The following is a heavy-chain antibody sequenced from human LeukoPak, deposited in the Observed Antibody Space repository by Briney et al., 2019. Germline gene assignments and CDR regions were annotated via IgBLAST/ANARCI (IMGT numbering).Heavy chain of an antibody. CDR3: AKANWVSNADAVW. CDR1: GISFSNYA. J-gene: IGHJ4*02. Sequence: GGSLRLSCAASGISFSNYAMSWVRQAPARGPEWVSSIRGAGETFYADSVKGRFTLSRDDSRNTVYLQLNNLRVEDTAIYYCAKANWVSNADAVWWGQGTQVTVSS. D-gene: IGHD1-1*01. CDR2: IRGAGET. V-gene: IGHV3-23*01.